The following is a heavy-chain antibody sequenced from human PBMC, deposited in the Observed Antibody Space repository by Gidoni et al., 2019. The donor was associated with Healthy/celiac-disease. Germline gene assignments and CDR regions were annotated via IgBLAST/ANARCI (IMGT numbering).Heavy chain of an antibody. J-gene: IGHJ6*02. V-gene: IGHV3-9*01. CDR3: AKDTGYDILTGRGTGGGMDV. D-gene: IGHD3-9*01. CDR1: GFTFDDYA. CDR2: ISWSSGSM. Sequence: EVQLVESGGGLVQPGRSLSLSCAASGFTFDDYAMPWVRQAPGKGLEWVSGISWSSGSMGYADSVKGRFTISRDNAKNSLYLQLNSLRAEDTALYYCAKDTGYDILTGRGTGGGMDVWGQGTTVTVSS.